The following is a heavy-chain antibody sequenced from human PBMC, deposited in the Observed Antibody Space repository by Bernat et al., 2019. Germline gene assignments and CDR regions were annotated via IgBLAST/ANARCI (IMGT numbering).Heavy chain of an antibody. CDR1: GFTFRHYP. Sequence: EVQLLESGGGLVQPGGSLRVSCTASGFTFRHYPMSWVRPAPGKGLEWVSEIGDNGGRTFYEDSVRGRCTISSDNSKNTRYLQRNSLGAEDTAVYYCAKGGSGTYFEYWGQGTLVTVSS. CDR3: AKGGSGTYFEY. D-gene: IGHD2-15*01. J-gene: IGHJ4*02. V-gene: IGHV3-23*01. CDR2: IGDNGGRT.